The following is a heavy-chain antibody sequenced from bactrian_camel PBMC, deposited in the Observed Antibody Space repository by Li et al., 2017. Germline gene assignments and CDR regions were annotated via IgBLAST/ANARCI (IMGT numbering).Heavy chain of an antibody. CDR1: GFSTFSRYG. J-gene: IGHJ4*01. V-gene: IGHV3S40*01. Sequence: VQLVESGGGLVQPGGSLTLSCVASGFSTFSRYGMTWVRQAPGKGLEWVSTGRFTISRDIAKNTTYLQMNSLKPDDTAVYYCVRARAGGSWSGYDYWGKGTQVTVS. D-gene: IGHD6*01. CDR3: VRARAGGSWSGYDY.